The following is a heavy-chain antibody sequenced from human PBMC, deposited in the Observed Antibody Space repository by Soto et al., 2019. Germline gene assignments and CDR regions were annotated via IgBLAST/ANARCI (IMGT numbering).Heavy chain of an antibody. J-gene: IGHJ6*02. D-gene: IGHD6-13*01. V-gene: IGHV5-51*01. CDR2: IYPGDSDT. CDR3: ARHVISSLPYPHSATDF. Sequence: GESLKISCKGSGYSFTSYWIGWVRQMPGKSLEWMGIIYPGDSDTRYSPSFQGQVTISADKSISTAYLQWSSLKASDTAMYYCARHVISSLPYPHSATDFWDQGPSLTGS. CDR1: GYSFTSYW.